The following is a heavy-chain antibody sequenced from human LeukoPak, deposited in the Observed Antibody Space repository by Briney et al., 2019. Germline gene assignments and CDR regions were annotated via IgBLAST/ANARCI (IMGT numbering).Heavy chain of an antibody. V-gene: IGHV3-48*02. CDR3: ARDGLHTAHFDY. J-gene: IGHJ4*02. CDR1: GFTFSTYT. Sequence: GGSLRLSRAASGFTFSTYTMNWVRQAPGKGLEWVSTVSDSSDVHYSDSVKGRFTISRDNARTSLYLQMNSLRDEDTAVYYCARDGLHTAHFDYWGQGTLVTVSS. D-gene: IGHD5-18*01. CDR2: VSDSSDV.